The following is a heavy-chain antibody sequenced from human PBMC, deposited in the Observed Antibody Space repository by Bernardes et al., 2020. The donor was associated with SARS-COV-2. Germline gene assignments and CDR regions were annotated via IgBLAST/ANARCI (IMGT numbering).Heavy chain of an antibody. CDR3: ARDDYDSSGFWWYGMDV. CDR1: GFTFSSYG. V-gene: IGHV3-33*01. D-gene: IGHD3-22*01. J-gene: IGHJ6*02. CDR2: IWYDGSNK. Sequence: GGSLRLSCAASGFTFSSYGMHWVRQAPGKGLEWVALIWYDGSNKYYADSVKGRFTISRDNSKNTLYLQMNSLRAEDTAVYYCARDDYDSSGFWWYGMDVWGQGPTVTVSS.